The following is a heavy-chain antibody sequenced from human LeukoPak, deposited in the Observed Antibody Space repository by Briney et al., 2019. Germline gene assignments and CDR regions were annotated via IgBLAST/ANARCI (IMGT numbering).Heavy chain of an antibody. Sequence: TSETLSLTCSVSGGSISSSSYYWGWIRQPPGKGLEWIGSIYDSVSTYYNASLKSRVTISVDASKNQFSLKLSSVTAADTAVYYCARSFIRGPWGSGHWFDPWGQGILVSVSS. CDR1: GGSISSSSYY. V-gene: IGHV4-39*01. CDR2: IYDSVST. D-gene: IGHD1-26*01. J-gene: IGHJ5*02. CDR3: ARSFIRGPWGSGHWFDP.